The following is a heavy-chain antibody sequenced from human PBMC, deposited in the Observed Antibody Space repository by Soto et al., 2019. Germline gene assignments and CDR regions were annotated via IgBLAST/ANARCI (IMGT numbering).Heavy chain of an antibody. CDR1: GGSISSGGYY. CDR3: ARSPEATVTAFDY. CDR2: IYYSGST. J-gene: IGHJ4*02. D-gene: IGHD4-17*01. V-gene: IGHV4-31*03. Sequence: QVQLQESGPGLVKPSPALSLTCTVSGGSISSGGYYWSWIRQHPGKGLEWIGYIYYSGSTYYNPSLKSRGTISVDTSKNPVSLKLSSVTAADTAVYYCARSPEATVTAFDYWGQGTLVTVSS.